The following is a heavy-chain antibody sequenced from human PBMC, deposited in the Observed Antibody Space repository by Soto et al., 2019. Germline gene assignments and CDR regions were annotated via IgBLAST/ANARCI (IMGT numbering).Heavy chain of an antibody. CDR3: ARRMIQLWSPFDY. V-gene: IGHV1-46*01. D-gene: IGHD5-18*01. Sequence: ASVKVSFKXSGYTFTSYYMHWVRQAPGQGLEWMGIINPSGGSTSYAQKFQGRVTMTRDTSTSTVYMELSSLRSEDTAVYYCARRMIQLWSPFDYWGQGTLVTVSS. CDR2: INPSGGST. J-gene: IGHJ4*02. CDR1: GYTFTSYY.